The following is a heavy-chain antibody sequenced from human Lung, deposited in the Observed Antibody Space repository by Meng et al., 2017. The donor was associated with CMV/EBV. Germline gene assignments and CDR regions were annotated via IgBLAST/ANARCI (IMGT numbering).Heavy chain of an antibody. CDR2: IYQSGST. CDR3: ARIERRRILKYCGSDCSTTDY. J-gene: IGHJ4*02. V-gene: IGHV4-4*02. Sequence: QVQLQESGPGLVKPSGTLSLTCAVSCGSISSSNLWTWVRQVPGKGLEWIGEIYQSGSTNYNPSLKSRVTISVDKFKNQFSLKLGSVTAADTAVYYCARIERRRILKYCGSDCSTTDYWGQGTLVTVSS. CDR1: CGSISSSNL. D-gene: IGHD2-21*02.